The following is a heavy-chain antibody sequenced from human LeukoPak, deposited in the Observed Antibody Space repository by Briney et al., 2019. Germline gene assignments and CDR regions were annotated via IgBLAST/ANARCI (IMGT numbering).Heavy chain of an antibody. Sequence: SETLSLTCTVSGGSISSSSYYWGWIRQPPGKGLEWIGSIYYSGSTYYNPSLKSRVTISVDTSKNQFSLKLSSVTAADTAVYYCASSLLGYCSSTSCQYYFDYWGQGTLVTVSS. J-gene: IGHJ4*02. D-gene: IGHD2-2*01. CDR3: ASSLLGYCSSTSCQYYFDY. V-gene: IGHV4-39*01. CDR1: GGSISSSSYY. CDR2: IYYSGST.